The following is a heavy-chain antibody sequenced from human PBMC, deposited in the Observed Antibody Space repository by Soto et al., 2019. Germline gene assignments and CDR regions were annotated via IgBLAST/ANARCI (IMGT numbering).Heavy chain of an antibody. J-gene: IGHJ4*02. V-gene: IGHV4-4*02. CDR1: GGSVSTTYW. D-gene: IGHD6-13*01. Sequence: QVQLQESGPGLVKPSETLSLSCGVSGGSVSTTYWWSWVRQPPGKGLEWIGEISHSGITNYNPSLTSRVTVLVDKPNNQFSLRLTSVTAADTAIYYCAALTPDSSSWYWRYWGQGTLVTVSS. CDR2: ISHSGIT. CDR3: AALTPDSSSWYWRY.